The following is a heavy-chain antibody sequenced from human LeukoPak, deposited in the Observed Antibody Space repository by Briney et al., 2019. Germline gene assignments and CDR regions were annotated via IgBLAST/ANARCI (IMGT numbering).Heavy chain of an antibody. CDR3: ARGSVGGYSYGPFSLLDY. Sequence: SETLSLTCTVSGGSISSYYWSWIRQPPGKGLEWIGYIYYSGSTNYNPSLESRVTISVDTSKNQFSLKLSSVTAADTAVYYCARGSVGGYSYGPFSLLDYWGQGTLVTVSS. J-gene: IGHJ4*02. D-gene: IGHD5-18*01. V-gene: IGHV4-59*01. CDR1: GGSISSYY. CDR2: IYYSGST.